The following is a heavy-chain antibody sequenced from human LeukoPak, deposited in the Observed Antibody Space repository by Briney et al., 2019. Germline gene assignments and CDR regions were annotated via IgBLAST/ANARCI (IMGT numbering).Heavy chain of an antibody. V-gene: IGHV3-11*04. CDR1: GFTFSDYY. CDR3: AREIEDIVVVPAATDYYYYYYMDV. Sequence: GGSLRLSCAASGFTFSDYYMSWIRQAPGKGLEWVSYISSSGSTIYYADSVKGRFTISRDNAKNSLYLQMNSLRAEDTAVYYCAREIEDIVVVPAATDYYYYYYMDVWGKGTTVTVSS. CDR2: ISSSGSTI. D-gene: IGHD2-2*01. J-gene: IGHJ6*03.